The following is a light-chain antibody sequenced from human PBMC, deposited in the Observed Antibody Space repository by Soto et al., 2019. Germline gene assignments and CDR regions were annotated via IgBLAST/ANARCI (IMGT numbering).Light chain of an antibody. V-gene: IGKV3-20*01. J-gene: IGKJ5*01. CDR3: QQYDSSPIT. CDR1: QSISSSY. Sequence: EVVLTQSPGILSLTPGERASLSCGASQSISSSYLAWYQQKPGQSPRLLIYRASSRATGIPDRFSGSGSGTDFTLTISRLEPEDFAVYYCQQYDSSPITFGQGTRLAIK. CDR2: RAS.